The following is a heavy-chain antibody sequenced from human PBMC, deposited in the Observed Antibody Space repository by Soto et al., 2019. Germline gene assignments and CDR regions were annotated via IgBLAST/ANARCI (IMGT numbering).Heavy chain of an antibody. D-gene: IGHD5-18*01. V-gene: IGHV4-39*01. CDR1: GGSISSSSYY. CDR3: ARSGGYSYGYVLWDYYYYYMDV. CDR2: IYYSGST. J-gene: IGHJ6*03. Sequence: SETLSLTCTVSGGSISSSSYYWGWIRQPPGKGLEWIGSIYYSGSTYYNPSLKSRVTISVDTSKNQFSLKLSSVTAADTAVYYCARSGGYSYGYVLWDYYYYYMDVWGKGTTVTVSS.